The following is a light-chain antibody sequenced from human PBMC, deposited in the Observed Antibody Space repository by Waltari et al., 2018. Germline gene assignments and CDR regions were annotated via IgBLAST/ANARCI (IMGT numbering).Light chain of an antibody. CDR1: NSTIGRNA. V-gene: IGLV1-44*01. CDR2: TDK. J-gene: IGLJ3*02. Sequence: QSVLTQPPSASGTPGQRVTTSCSGSNSTIGRNALNWYQQLPETAPKLLIYTDKQRPSGVPDRFYGSKSGTSASLAISGLQSEDEADYHCATWDDSLNGWVFGGGTKVTVL. CDR3: ATWDDSLNGWV.